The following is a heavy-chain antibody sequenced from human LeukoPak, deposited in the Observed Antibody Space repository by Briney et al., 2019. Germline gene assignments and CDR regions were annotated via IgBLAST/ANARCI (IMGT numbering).Heavy chain of an antibody. J-gene: IGHJ4*02. CDR2: ISSSSTYT. Sequence: PGGSLRLSCAASGFSLSDYYMTWIRQAAGKGLEWVSYISSSSTYTNYADSVKGRFTISRDNAKNSLYLQMDSLRAEDTAVYFCAREFSFRGDSTLTTLWYFDYWGQGTLVTVSS. D-gene: IGHD4-17*01. CDR3: AREFSFRGDSTLTTLWYFDY. V-gene: IGHV3-11*05. CDR1: GFSLSDYY.